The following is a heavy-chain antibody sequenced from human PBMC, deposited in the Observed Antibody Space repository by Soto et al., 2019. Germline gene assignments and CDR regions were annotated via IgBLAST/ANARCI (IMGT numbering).Heavy chain of an antibody. CDR2: ISSRGSTT. D-gene: IGHD2-21*02. Sequence: EVQLLESGGGLVQPGGSLRLSCAASGFIFSNYAMGWVRLAPGKGLEWVSVISSRGSTTYYADSVKGRFTISRDNSKNTLFLQMNSLRAEDTAVYLCVRDPEGDKGMVFDYWGQGTLVTVSS. CDR1: GFIFSNYA. V-gene: IGHV3-23*01. CDR3: VRDPEGDKGMVFDY. J-gene: IGHJ4*02.